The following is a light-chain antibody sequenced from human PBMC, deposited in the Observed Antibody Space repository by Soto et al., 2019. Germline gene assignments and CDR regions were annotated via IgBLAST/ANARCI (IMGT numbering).Light chain of an antibody. CDR2: KAS. CDR1: QSITDW. J-gene: IGKJ1*01. V-gene: IGKV1-5*03. CDR3: QYWDDYSWT. Sequence: DIQMTQSPSTLSASVGDRVNITCRASQSITDWLAWYQQKPGKAPKFLIYKASNLEGGVPSRFSGSGSGTEFTLTISSVQPDDFATYYCQYWDDYSWTFGQGTKVEIQ.